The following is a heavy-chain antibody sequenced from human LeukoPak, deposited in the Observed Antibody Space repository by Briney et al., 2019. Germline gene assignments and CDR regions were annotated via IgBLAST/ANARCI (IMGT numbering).Heavy chain of an antibody. CDR1: GFTFGDYA. V-gene: IGHV3-49*04. D-gene: IGHD6-13*01. Sequence: GGSLRLSCTASGFTFGDYAMSWVRQAPGKGLEWVGFIRSKAYDGTTEYAASVKGRFTISRDDSKSIAYLQMNSLKTEDTAVYYCTRAGKGYYYYYGMDVWGQGTTVTVS. J-gene: IGHJ6*02. CDR2: IRSKAYDGTT. CDR3: TRAGKGYYYYYGMDV.